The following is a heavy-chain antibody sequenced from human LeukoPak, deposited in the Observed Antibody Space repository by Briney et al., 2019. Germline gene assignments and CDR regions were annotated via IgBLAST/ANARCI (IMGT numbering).Heavy chain of an antibody. J-gene: IGHJ3*02. CDR2: IYYSGST. CDR1: GGSISSYY. Sequence: SETLSLTCTVSGGSISSYYWSWIRQPPGKGLEWIGYIYYSGSTNYNPSLKSRVTISVDTSKNQFSLKLSSVTAADTAVYYCARLSPNYDILTGAAFDIWGQGTMVTVSS. CDR3: ARLSPNYDILTGAAFDI. V-gene: IGHV4-59*08. D-gene: IGHD3-9*01.